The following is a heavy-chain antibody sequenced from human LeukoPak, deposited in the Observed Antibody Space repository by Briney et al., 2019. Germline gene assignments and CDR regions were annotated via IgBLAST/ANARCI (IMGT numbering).Heavy chain of an antibody. V-gene: IGHV4-61*02. Sequence: SETLSLTCSVSGGSISSTDYYWSWVRQPAGKGLEWIGRIYISGTIDYNPSLKSPVTISLDTSKNQFSLKLNSVTAADTAVYYCARTTEGGYTYDYFYYYYMDVWGKGTTVTISS. CDR3: ARTTEGGYTYDYFYYYYMDV. CDR2: IYISGTI. CDR1: GGSISSTDYY. J-gene: IGHJ6*03. D-gene: IGHD5-18*01.